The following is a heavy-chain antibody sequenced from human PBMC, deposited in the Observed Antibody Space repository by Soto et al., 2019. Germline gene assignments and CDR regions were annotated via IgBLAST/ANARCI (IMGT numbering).Heavy chain of an antibody. J-gene: IGHJ1*01. V-gene: IGHV1-8*02. CDR3: VKDESINWYSGHFRH. CDR1: GYTFTSHD. D-gene: IGHD6-13*01. Sequence: QVHLVQSGAEVRKPGASVKVSCKASGYTFTSHDINWVRQAPGQGLEWLGWMDPNSGVAGYARKFQGRVTMTGNRSTNTALMELSSLTSEDTAFYYCVKDESINWYSGHFRHWGQGTLVTVSS. CDR2: MDPNSGVA.